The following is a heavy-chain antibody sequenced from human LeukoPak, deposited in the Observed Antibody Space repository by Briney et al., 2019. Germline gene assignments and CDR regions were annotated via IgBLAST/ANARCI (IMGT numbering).Heavy chain of an antibody. J-gene: IGHJ4*02. CDR1: GFTFSSYG. CDR3: ASGGYYYGSGSFVQFDY. V-gene: IGHV3-30*03. D-gene: IGHD3-10*01. CDR2: ISYDGSNK. Sequence: TGGSLRLSCAASGFTFSSYGMHWVRQAPGKGLEWVAVISYDGSNKYYADSVKGRLTISRDNSKNTLYLQMNSLRAEDTAVYYCASGGYYYGSGSFVQFDYWGQGTLVTVSS.